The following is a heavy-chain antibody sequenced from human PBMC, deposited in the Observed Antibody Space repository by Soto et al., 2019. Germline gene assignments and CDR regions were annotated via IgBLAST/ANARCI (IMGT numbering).Heavy chain of an antibody. D-gene: IGHD3-3*01. CDR3: ARARGDFWSGCPRSAAPYYMDV. CDR1: GFTVSSNY. J-gene: IGHJ6*03. Sequence: GSLRLSCAASGFTVSSNYMSWVRQAPGKGLEWVSVIYSGGSTYYADSVKGRFTISRHNSKNTLYLQMNSLRAEDTAVYYCARARGDFWSGCPRSAAPYYMDVWGKGTTVTLSS. CDR2: IYSGGST. V-gene: IGHV3-53*04.